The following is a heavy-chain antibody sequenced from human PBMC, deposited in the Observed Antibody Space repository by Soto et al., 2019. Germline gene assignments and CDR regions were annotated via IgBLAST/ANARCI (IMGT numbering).Heavy chain of an antibody. D-gene: IGHD4-17*01. J-gene: IGHJ4*02. CDR1: GFTFSSYA. V-gene: IGHV3-23*01. CDR2: ISGSGGST. Sequence: GGSLRLSCAASGFTFSSYAMSWVRQAPGKGLEWVSAISGSGGSTYYADSVKGRFTISRDNSKNTLYLQMNSLRAEDTAVYYCAKDGPIWHYGDYPGFDYWGQGTLVTVSS. CDR3: AKDGPIWHYGDYPGFDY.